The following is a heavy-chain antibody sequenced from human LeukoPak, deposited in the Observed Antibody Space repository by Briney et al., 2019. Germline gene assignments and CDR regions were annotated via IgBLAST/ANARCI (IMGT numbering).Heavy chain of an antibody. CDR2: IYYSGST. V-gene: IGHV4-59*01. CDR3: ARGPWSSWYYFDY. Sequence: PSETLSLTCTVSGGSISSYYWSWIRQPPGKGLEWIGYIYYSGSTNYNPSLKSRVTISVDTSKNQFSLKLSSVTAADTAVYYCARGPWSSWYYFDYWGQGTLVTVSS. CDR1: GGSISSYY. D-gene: IGHD6-13*01. J-gene: IGHJ4*02.